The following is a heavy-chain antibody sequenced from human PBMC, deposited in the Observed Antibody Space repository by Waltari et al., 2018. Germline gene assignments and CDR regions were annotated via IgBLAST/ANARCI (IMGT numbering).Heavy chain of an antibody. V-gene: IGHV3-15*01. Sequence: EVQLVESGGGLVKPGGSLRLSWTASGFTFSGAWMSWVGQAPGKGLEWIGRIKSQSDGGATDYAAPVKGRFTISRDDSKNTLYLQMNSLDTEDTAVYYCVTDWGSGSSYVRAFDLWGQGTMVAVSS. J-gene: IGHJ3*01. CDR3: VTDWGSGSSYVRAFDL. CDR1: GFTFSGAW. CDR2: IKSQSDGGAT. D-gene: IGHD3-22*01.